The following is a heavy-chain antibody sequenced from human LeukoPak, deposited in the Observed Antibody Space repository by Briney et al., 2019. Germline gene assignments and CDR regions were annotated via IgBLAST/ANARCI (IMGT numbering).Heavy chain of an antibody. CDR3: ARPSGYCSGGSCPRWFDP. J-gene: IGHJ5*02. Sequence: GGCLRLSCAASGFTFSNYWMHWVRPAPGRGLVWVSRINSDGSSTSYADSVKGRFTISRDNAKNTLYLQMNSLRAEDTAVYYCARPSGYCSGGSCPRWFDPWGQGTLVTVSS. V-gene: IGHV3-74*01. D-gene: IGHD2-15*01. CDR1: GFTFSNYW. CDR2: INSDGSST.